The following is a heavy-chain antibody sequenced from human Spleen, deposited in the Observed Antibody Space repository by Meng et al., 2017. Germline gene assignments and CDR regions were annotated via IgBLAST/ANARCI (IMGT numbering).Heavy chain of an antibody. CDR1: CDSISSSNSY. CDR3: VRSRAWVRTGFDP. CDR2: IAHSGFT. J-gene: IGHJ5*02. V-gene: IGHV4-39*01. Sequence: QPQLQESGPGLVKPSETLSLICTVSCDSISSSNSYWGWIRQSPGKGLEWIGDIAHSGFTYKTPSLESRVTVSVDRSRSQFYLDLTSVTAADTAVYYCVRSRAWVRTGFDPWGQGTLVTVSS. D-gene: IGHD1/OR15-1a*01.